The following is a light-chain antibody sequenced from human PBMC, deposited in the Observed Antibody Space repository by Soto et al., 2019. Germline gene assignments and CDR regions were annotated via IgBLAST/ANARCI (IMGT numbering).Light chain of an antibody. J-gene: IGKJ1*01. Sequence: DIQMTQFPSSLSASVGDRVTITCRAIQSIRTYLNWFQQKPGKAPSLLIYDASTLQSGLPPRFSGSVSGAEFTLTISSLQPEDTATYSCLQTSTVPQPYGQGYKVEIK. CDR3: LQTSTVPQP. CDR2: DAS. V-gene: IGKV1-39*01. CDR1: QSIRTY.